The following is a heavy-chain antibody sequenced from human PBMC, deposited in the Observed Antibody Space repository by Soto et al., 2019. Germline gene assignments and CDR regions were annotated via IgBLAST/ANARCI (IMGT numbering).Heavy chain of an antibody. CDR3: AKYNLFGSGTKDY. D-gene: IGHD3-10*01. J-gene: IGHJ4*02. CDR2: ISGSGGST. CDR1: GFTFSTYP. Sequence: EVQLLESGGGLVQVGESLRLSCPASGFTFSTYPMSWVRQVPGKGLEWVSSISGSGGSTYYADSVRGRFTISRDNSKNTLYLQMNSLRAEDTAVYYCAKYNLFGSGTKDYWGQGTLVTVSS. V-gene: IGHV3-23*01.